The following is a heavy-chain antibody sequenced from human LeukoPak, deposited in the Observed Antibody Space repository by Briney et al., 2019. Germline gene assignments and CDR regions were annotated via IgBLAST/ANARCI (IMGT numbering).Heavy chain of an antibody. Sequence: GGSLRLSCAASGFTFSYYSMNWVRQAPGKGLEWVSSISSSSNYIYYADSLKGRFTVSRDNAKNSLYLQMNSLRVEDTAMYYCARDRDNYYGSGSYFDYWGRGTLVTVSS. J-gene: IGHJ4*02. CDR3: ARDRDNYYGSGSYFDY. CDR1: GFTFSYYS. D-gene: IGHD3-10*01. CDR2: ISSSSNYI. V-gene: IGHV3-21*04.